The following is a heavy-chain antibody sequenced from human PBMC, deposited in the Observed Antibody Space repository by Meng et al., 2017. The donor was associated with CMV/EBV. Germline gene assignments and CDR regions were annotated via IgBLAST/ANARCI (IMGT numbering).Heavy chain of an antibody. V-gene: IGHV1-69*05. D-gene: IGHD2-2*01. J-gene: IGHJ6*02. CDR2: IIPIFGTA. Sequence: SVKVSCKASGGTFSSYAISWVRQAPGQGLEWMGGIIPIFGTANYAQKFQGRVTITTDESTSTAYMELSSLRSEDTAVYYCASNVVPAAMDYYYGMDVWGQGTTVTVSS. CDR3: ASNVVPAAMDYYYGMDV. CDR1: GGTFSSYA.